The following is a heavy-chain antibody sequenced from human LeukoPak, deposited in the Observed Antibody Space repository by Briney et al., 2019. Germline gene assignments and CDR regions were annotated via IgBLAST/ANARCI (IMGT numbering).Heavy chain of an antibody. D-gene: IGHD4-17*01. CDR1: DASISGPNW. Sequence: PSGTLSLTCAVSDASISGPNWWSWLRQSPGQGLEWIGEIHHSGTTNYNPSLKSRVTISVDKSKGHFSLTLTSVTAADTAVYYCATWAVTTVTTTPRFDYWGQGTLVTVSS. J-gene: IGHJ4*02. V-gene: IGHV4-4*02. CDR2: IHHSGTT. CDR3: ATWAVTTVTTTPRFDY.